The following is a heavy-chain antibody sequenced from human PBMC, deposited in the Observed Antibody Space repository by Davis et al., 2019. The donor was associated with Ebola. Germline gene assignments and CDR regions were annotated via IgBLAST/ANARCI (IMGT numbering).Heavy chain of an antibody. CDR1: RYTLTGYY. D-gene: IGHD6-6*01. CDR3: ARAGAALDHAGVEYFQH. J-gene: IGHJ1*01. V-gene: IGHV1-2*04. CDR2: INPNSGGT. Sequence: ASVQVSRKASRYTLTGYYMHSLRQAPRQGLEWMGWINPNSGGTNYAQKFQGWVTMTRDTSISTPYMELSRLRYDDTAVYYWARAGAALDHAGVEYFQHWGQGTLVTVSS.